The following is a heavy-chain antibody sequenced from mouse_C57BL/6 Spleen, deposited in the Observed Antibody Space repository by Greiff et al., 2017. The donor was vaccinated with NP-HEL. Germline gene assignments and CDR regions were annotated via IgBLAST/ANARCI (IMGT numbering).Heavy chain of an antibody. D-gene: IGHD2-3*01. CDR3: ARSRDGYYDYFDY. J-gene: IGHJ2*01. V-gene: IGHV1-18*01. Sequence: QLQQSGPELVKPGASVKIPCKASGYTFTDYNMDWVKQSHGKSLEWIGDINPNNGGTIYNQKFKGKATLTVDKSSSTAYMEHRSLTSEATAVYYCARSRDGYYDYFDYWGQGTTLTVSS. CDR1: GYTFTDYN. CDR2: INPNNGGT.